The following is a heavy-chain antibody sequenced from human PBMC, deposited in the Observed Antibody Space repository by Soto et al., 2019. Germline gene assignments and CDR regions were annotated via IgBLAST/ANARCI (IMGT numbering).Heavy chain of an antibody. Sequence: PSETLSLTCIFSGGSIASYYWSLIRQPPGKGLEWIGYIYYSGSTNYNPSLKSRVTISVDTSKNQFSLKLSSVTAADTAVYYCARVSRTMVRGVIIEDYYYYYGMDVWGQGTTVTVSS. CDR1: GGSIASYY. CDR2: IYYSGST. CDR3: ARVSRTMVRGVIIEDYYYYYGMDV. V-gene: IGHV4-59*01. J-gene: IGHJ6*02. D-gene: IGHD3-10*01.